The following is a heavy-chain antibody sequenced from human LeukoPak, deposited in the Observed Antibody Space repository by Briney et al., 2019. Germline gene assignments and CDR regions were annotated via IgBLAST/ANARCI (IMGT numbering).Heavy chain of an antibody. CDR2: TYYRSKWYN. J-gene: IGHJ3*02. CDR1: GDSVFSNSS. D-gene: IGHD5-18*01. Sequence: SQTLSLTCAISGDSVFSNSSWNWIRQSPSRGLEWLGRTYYRSKWYNDYVVSVKSRVNINPDTSKNQFSLHLSSVTPEDTAVYYCAGGGQGDGYSADEAFDIWGQGTMVTVS. CDR3: AGGGQGDGYSADEAFDI. V-gene: IGHV6-1*01.